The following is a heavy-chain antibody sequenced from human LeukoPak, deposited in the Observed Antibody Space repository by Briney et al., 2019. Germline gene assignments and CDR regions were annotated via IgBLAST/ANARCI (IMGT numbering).Heavy chain of an antibody. J-gene: IGHJ4*02. CDR1: GFTFGDYA. D-gene: IGHD1-26*01. Sequence: GGSLRLSCTASGFTFGDYAMSWVRQAPGKGLEWVANIQQDGSEKYYVDSVKGRFTISRDNAKNSLYLQMNSLRAEDTAVYYCARNPPRYFNWGQGTLVTVSS. CDR3: ARNPPRYFN. CDR2: IQQDGSEK. V-gene: IGHV3-7*05.